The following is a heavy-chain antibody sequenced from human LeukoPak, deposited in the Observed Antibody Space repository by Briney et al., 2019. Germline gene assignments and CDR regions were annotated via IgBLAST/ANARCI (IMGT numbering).Heavy chain of an antibody. CDR1: GGSFSGYY. Sequence: SETLSLTCAVYGGSFSGYYWSWIRQPPGKGLEWIGEINHSGSTNYNPSLKSRVTISVDTSKNQFSLKLSSVTAADTAVYYCARGRGSSGWYYYWGQGTLVIVSS. V-gene: IGHV4-34*01. CDR3: ARGRGSSGWYYY. J-gene: IGHJ4*02. CDR2: INHSGST. D-gene: IGHD6-19*01.